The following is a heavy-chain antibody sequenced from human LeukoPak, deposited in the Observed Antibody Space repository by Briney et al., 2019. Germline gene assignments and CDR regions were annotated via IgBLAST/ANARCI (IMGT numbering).Heavy chain of an antibody. V-gene: IGHV1-69*13. D-gene: IGHD3-10*01. Sequence: SVKVSCKASGGTFSSYAINWVRQAPGQGLEWMGGVIPIFGTANYAQKFQGRVTITADESTSTAYMELSSLRSEDTAVYYCAGRLWLGYSNYVSWFDPWGQGTVVTVSS. CDR1: GGTFSSYA. CDR2: VIPIFGTA. J-gene: IGHJ5*02. CDR3: AGRLWLGYSNYVSWFDP.